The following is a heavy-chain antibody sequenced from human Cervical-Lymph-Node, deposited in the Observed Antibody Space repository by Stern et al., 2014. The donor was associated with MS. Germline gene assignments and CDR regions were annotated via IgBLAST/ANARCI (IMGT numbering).Heavy chain of an antibody. Sequence: EVQLVESGGGLIQPGESLRLSCAVSGITVSSSYMSWVRLAPGRGLEWVAGLQYGGSTNYADSVKGRFTISRDNSKNTLYLQMNRLRVEDTGVYYCARDLGTDGYMDYWGQGTLVTVSS. CDR2: LQYGGST. J-gene: IGHJ4*02. CDR3: ARDLGTDGYMDY. D-gene: IGHD3-22*01. V-gene: IGHV3-53*01. CDR1: GITVSSSY.